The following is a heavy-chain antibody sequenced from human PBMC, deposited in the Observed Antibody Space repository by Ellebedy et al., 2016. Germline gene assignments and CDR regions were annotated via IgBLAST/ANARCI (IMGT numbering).Heavy chain of an antibody. D-gene: IGHD3-22*01. V-gene: IGHV3-23*01. Sequence: GGSLRLSCAASEFTFSSYAMSWVRQAPGKGLEWVSAISGSGGSTYYADSVKGRFTISRDNSKNTLYLQMNSLRAEDTAVYYCAKGERSGYYAFDIWGQGTMVTVSS. CDR2: ISGSGGST. J-gene: IGHJ3*02. CDR1: EFTFSSYA. CDR3: AKGERSGYYAFDI.